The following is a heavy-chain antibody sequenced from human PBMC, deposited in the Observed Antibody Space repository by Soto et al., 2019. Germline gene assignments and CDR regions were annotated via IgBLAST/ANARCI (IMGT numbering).Heavy chain of an antibody. V-gene: IGHV3-7*01. D-gene: IGHD2-21*01. Sequence: PGESLKISCAASGFTFSNYWMSWVRQAPGKGLEWVANIKEDGSERNYVDSVKGRFTISRDNAENSLYLQMNSLRAEDTAVYYCASARHIGPWGQGTLVTPPQ. CDR1: GFTFSNYW. CDR3: ASARHIGP. CDR2: IKEDGSER. J-gene: IGHJ5*02.